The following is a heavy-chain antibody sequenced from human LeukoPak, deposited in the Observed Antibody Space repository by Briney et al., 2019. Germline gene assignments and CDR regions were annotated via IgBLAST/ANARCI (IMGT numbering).Heavy chain of an antibody. CDR2: FDPEDGET. Sequence: ASVKVSCKVSGYTLTELSMHWVRQAPGKGLEWMGGFDPEDGETIYAQKFQGRVTMTEDTSTDTAYMELSSLRSEDTAVYYCATVGVVRLPTLLNEASLGDYYFDYWGQGTLVTVSS. CDR3: ATVGVVRLPTLLNEASLGDYYFDY. J-gene: IGHJ4*02. D-gene: IGHD6-25*01. CDR1: GYTLTELS. V-gene: IGHV1-24*01.